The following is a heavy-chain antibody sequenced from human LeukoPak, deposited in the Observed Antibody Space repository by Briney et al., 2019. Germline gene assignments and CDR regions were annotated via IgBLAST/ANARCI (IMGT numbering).Heavy chain of an antibody. J-gene: IGHJ4*02. CDR2: ASGYYGGDS. V-gene: IGHV4-39*01. CDR1: GASITSRDFY. Sequence: PSETLSLTCTVSGASITSRDFYWGWFRQPPGKGVEWIGSASGYYGGDSLYNTSLESRVTISIHTSKNQFSLNLSSVTAADTAVYYCARQGEIQQGSGSYYFDWWGQGTLVIVNS. CDR3: ARQGEIQQGSGSYYFDW. D-gene: IGHD3-10*01.